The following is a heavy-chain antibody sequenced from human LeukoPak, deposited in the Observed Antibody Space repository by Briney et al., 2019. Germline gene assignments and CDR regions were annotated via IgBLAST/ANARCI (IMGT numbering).Heavy chain of an antibody. CDR3: ARARPVYGTKGGNSASYYYYYYMDV. Sequence: GSLRLSCAASGFTFSSYSMNWVRQPPGKGLEWIGEINHSGSTNYNPSLKSRVTISVDTSKNQFSLKLSSVTAADTAVYYCARARPVYGTKGGNSASYYYYYYMDVWGKGTTVTVSS. D-gene: IGHD4-23*01. CDR1: GFTFSSYS. CDR2: INHSGST. J-gene: IGHJ6*03. V-gene: IGHV4-34*01.